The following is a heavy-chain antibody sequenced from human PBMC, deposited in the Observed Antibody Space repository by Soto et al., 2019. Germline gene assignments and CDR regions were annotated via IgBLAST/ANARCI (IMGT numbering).Heavy chain of an antibody. J-gene: IGHJ4*02. V-gene: IGHV4-59*01. CDR1: GGSISSYY. CDR3: ARTAYSPVVRAQHYYFDY. D-gene: IGHD5-18*01. CDR2: IYYSGST. Sequence: SETLSLTCTVSGGSISSYYWSWIRQPPGEGLEWIGYIYYSGSTNYNPSLKSRVTISVDTSKNQFSLKLSSVTAADTAVYYCARTAYSPVVRAQHYYFDYWGQGTLVTVS.